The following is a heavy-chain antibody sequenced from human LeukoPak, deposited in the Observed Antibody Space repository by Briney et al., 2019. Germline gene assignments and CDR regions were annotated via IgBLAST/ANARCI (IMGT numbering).Heavy chain of an antibody. J-gene: IGHJ4*02. CDR1: GFTFSSYS. D-gene: IGHD6-19*01. Sequence: GGSLRLSCAASGFTFSSYSMNWVRQAPGKGLEWVSSISSSSSYIYYADSVKGRFTISRDNAKNSLYLQMNSLRAEDTAVYYCARDPRGGIAVAGGPRVDYWGQGTLVTVSS. CDR3: ARDPRGGIAVAGGPRVDY. V-gene: IGHV3-21*01. CDR2: ISSSSSYI.